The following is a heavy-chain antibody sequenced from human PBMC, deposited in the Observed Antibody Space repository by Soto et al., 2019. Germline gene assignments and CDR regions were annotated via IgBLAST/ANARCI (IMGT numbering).Heavy chain of an antibody. D-gene: IGHD2-21*02. CDR3: ARSPSAVVTRRRNWFDP. CDR1: GYTFTSYD. J-gene: IGHJ5*02. CDR2: MNPNSGNT. Sequence: QVQLVQSGAEVKKPGASVKVSCKASGYTFTSYDINWVRQATGQGLEWMGWMNPNSGNTGYAQKFQGRVTMTRNTARSTAYMELSSLRSEDTAVYYCARSPSAVVTRRRNWFDPWGQGTLVTVSS. V-gene: IGHV1-8*01.